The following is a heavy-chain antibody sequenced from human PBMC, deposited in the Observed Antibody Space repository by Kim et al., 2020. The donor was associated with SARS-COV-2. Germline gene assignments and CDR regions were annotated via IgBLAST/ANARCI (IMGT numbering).Heavy chain of an antibody. CDR2: INHSGST. V-gene: IGHV4-34*01. D-gene: IGHD6-13*01. CDR1: GGSFSGYY. Sequence: SETLSLTCAVYGGSFSGYYWSWIRQPPGKGLEWIGEINHSGSTNYNPSLKSRVTISVDTSKNQFSLKLSSVTAADTAVYYCARPGGLYSSSWWGYGMDV. J-gene: IGHJ6*01. CDR3: ARPGGLYSSSWWGYGMDV.